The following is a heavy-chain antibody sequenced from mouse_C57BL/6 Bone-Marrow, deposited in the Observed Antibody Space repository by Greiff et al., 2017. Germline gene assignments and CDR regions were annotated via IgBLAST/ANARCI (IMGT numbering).Heavy chain of an antibody. CDR3: ARGDYDYDGYFDY. V-gene: IGHV1-81*01. CDR1: GYTFTSSG. CDR2: IYPRSGNT. J-gene: IGHJ2*01. Sequence: VQLQQSGAELARPGASVKLSCKASGYTFTSSGISWVKQRTGQGLEWIGEIYPRSGNTYYNEKFQGKATLTADKSSSTAYMELRSLTSEDSAVYFCARGDYDYDGYFDYWGQGTTLTVSS. D-gene: IGHD2-4*01.